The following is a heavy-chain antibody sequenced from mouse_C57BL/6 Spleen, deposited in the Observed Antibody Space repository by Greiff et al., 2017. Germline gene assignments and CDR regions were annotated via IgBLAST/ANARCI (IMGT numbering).Heavy chain of an antibody. CDR3: ARYDSYYYGSSPDWYCDV. CDR2: INPSTGGT. CDR1: GYSFTGYY. V-gene: IGHV1-42*01. D-gene: IGHD1-1*01. Sequence: EVQLQQSGPELVKPGASVKISCKASGYSFTGYYMNWVKQSPEKSLEWIGEINPSTGGTTYNQKFKAKATLTVDKSSSTAYMQLKSLTSEDSAVYYCARYDSYYYGSSPDWYCDVWGTGTTVTVSS. J-gene: IGHJ1*03.